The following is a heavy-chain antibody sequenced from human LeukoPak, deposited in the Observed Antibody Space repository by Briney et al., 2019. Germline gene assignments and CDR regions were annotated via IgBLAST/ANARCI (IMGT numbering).Heavy chain of an antibody. D-gene: IGHD3-3*01. CDR1: GFTFSDYY. Sequence: GGSLRLSCAASGFTFSDYYMSWLRQAPGKGLEWVSYITSSGSTIYYADSVKGRFTISRDNAKNSLYLQMNSLRAEDTALYYCARGAITIFGVVVGGMDVWGQGTTVTVSS. CDR2: ITSSGSTI. CDR3: ARGAITIFGVVVGGMDV. V-gene: IGHV3-11*01. J-gene: IGHJ6*02.